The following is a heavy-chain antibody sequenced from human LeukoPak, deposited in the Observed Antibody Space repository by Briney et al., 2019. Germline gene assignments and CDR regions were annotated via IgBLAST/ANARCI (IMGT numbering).Heavy chain of an antibody. J-gene: IGHJ4*01. V-gene: IGHV3-7*01. CDR1: GFTFSSYR. CDR2: IKQDGSEK. D-gene: IGHD5-12*01. CDR3: ARDHRYAFDN. Sequence: GGSLRLSCAASGFTFSSYRMSWVRKGQGPGMEWEANIKQDGSEKYYVDSVKGRFTISRDKARNSLYLQMNSRRVEDTAVYYCARDHRYAFDNWGHGTLVTVSS.